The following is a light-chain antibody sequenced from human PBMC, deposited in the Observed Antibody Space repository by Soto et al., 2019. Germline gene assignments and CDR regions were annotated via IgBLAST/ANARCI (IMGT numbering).Light chain of an antibody. Sequence: SYELTQPPSVSVAPGQTATVTCGGDKSGSKIVYWYKQRPGQAPVAVVVDATDRPSGISDRFSASRSGDTDTMTISRVDAGDEADHYCQVWASTAEFFDFGSGTKGTGL. CDR2: DAT. CDR3: QVWASTAEFFD. J-gene: IGLJ1*01. CDR1: KSGSKI. V-gene: IGLV3-21*02.